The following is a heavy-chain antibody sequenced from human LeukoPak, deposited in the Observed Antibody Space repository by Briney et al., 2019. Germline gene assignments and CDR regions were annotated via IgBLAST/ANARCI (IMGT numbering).Heavy chain of an antibody. D-gene: IGHD2-2*01. CDR3: ARHGRPYCSSTSCYLSKNYYYYYMDV. CDR2: IYYSGST. V-gene: IGHV4-39*01. J-gene: IGHJ6*03. CDR1: GGAISSSSYY. Sequence: SETLSLTCTVAGGAISSSSYYWGWIRQPPGKGLEWIGSIYYSGSTYYNPSLKSQVTISVDTSKNQFSLKLSSVTAADTAVYYCARHGRPYCSSTSCYLSKNYYYYYMDVWGKGTTVTISS.